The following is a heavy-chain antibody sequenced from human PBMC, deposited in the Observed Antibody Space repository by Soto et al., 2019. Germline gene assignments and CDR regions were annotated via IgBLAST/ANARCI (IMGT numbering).Heavy chain of an antibody. CDR1: GGTFSSYA. CDR3: ARERISRVGDYYYYGMDV. CDR2: IIPIFGTA. V-gene: IGHV1-69*01. J-gene: IGHJ6*02. D-gene: IGHD1-26*01. Sequence: QVQLVQSGAEVKKPGSSVKVSCKASGGTFSSYAISWVRQAPGQGPEWMGGIIPIFGTANYAQKFQGRVTITADESTSTAYMELSSLRSEDTAVYYCARERISRVGDYYYYGMDVWGQGTTVTVSS.